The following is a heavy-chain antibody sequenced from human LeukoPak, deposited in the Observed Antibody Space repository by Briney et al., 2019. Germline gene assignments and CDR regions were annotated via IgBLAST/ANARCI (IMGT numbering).Heavy chain of an antibody. CDR2: ISSSSSYI. CDR3: ARVRHYYGSGSYYNLYYMDV. J-gene: IGHJ6*03. Sequence: PGGSLRLSCAAPGFTFSSYSMNWVRQAPGKGLEWVSSISSSSSYIYYADSVKGRFTISRDNAKNSLYLQMNSLRAEDTAVYYCARVRHYYGSGSYYNLYYMDVWGKGTTVTVSS. CDR1: GFTFSSYS. V-gene: IGHV3-21*01. D-gene: IGHD3-10*01.